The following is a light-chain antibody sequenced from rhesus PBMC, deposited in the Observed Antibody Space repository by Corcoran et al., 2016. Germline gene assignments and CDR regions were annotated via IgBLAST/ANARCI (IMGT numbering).Light chain of an antibody. Sequence: DIQMTQSPSSLSASVGDRVTITCRASQGISSWLAWYQQKPGKAPKFLIYKASSLQSGVPSRVSGMGPGTDFTLTISSLQPEDFAVYYCQLYSHWPLTFGGGTKVEIK. CDR2: KAS. CDR1: QGISSW. CDR3: QLYSHWPLT. J-gene: IGKJ4*01. V-gene: IGKV1-21*01.